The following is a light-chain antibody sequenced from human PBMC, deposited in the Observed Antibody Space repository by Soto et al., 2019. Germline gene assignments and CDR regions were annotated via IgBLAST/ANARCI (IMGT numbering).Light chain of an antibody. CDR1: QSLYNN. CDR2: GAS. CDR3: QQYNNWPLT. Sequence: EIVMTQSPATQSVSPGERATLSCRASQSLYNNLAWYQQKPGQAPRLLIYGASARATGIPARFSGSGSGTEFTLTISSLQSEHFAVYYCQQYNNWPLTFGGGTKVEIK. V-gene: IGKV3-15*01. J-gene: IGKJ4*01.